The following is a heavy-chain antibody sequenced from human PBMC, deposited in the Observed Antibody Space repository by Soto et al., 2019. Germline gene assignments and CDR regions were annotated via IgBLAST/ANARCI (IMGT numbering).Heavy chain of an antibody. J-gene: IGHJ4*02. V-gene: IGHV4-30-4*01. CDR2: IYYSGST. D-gene: IGHD3-22*01. CDR3: ARVSWRSVVIGRGYFDY. Sequence: QVQLQESGPGLVKPSQTLSLTCTVSGGSSSSGDYYWSWIRQPPGKGLEWIGYIYYSGSTYYNPSLKSRVTISVDTSKNQFSLKLSSVTAADTAVYYCARVSWRSVVIGRGYFDYWGQGTLVTVSS. CDR1: GGSSSSGDYY.